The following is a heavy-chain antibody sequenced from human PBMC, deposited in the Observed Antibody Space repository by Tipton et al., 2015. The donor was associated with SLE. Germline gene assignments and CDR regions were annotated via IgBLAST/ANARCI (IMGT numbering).Heavy chain of an antibody. J-gene: IGHJ4*02. Sequence: TLSLTCTVSGGSISSSSYYWGWIRQPPGKGLEWIGYIYYSGSTNYNPSLKSRVTISVDTSKNQFSLKLSSVTAADTAVYYCARLSYYYDSSGYYYDYWGQGTLVTVSS. CDR1: GGSISSSSYY. V-gene: IGHV4-61*05. CDR2: IYYSGST. D-gene: IGHD3-22*01. CDR3: ARLSYYYDSSGYYYDY.